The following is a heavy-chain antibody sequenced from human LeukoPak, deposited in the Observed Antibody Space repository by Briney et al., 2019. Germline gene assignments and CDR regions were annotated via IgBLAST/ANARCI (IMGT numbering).Heavy chain of an antibody. J-gene: IGHJ5*02. Sequence: GGSLRLSCAASGFTFSDYYMNWIRQAPGKGLEWVSYIRSSGSTIYYADSVKGRFTISRDNAKNSLYLQMNSLRAEDTAVYYCARVRCSGGSCWAGNWFDPWGQGTLVTVSS. CDR1: GFTFSDYY. CDR3: ARVRCSGGSCWAGNWFDP. D-gene: IGHD2-15*01. V-gene: IGHV3-11*01. CDR2: IRSSGSTI.